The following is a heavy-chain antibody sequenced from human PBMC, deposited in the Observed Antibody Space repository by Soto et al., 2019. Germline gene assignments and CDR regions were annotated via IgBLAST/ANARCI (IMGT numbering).Heavy chain of an antibody. CDR1: GFIFSGSG. Sequence: QVQLVESGGGVVQPGRSLRLTCAASGFIFSGSGMHWVRQAPGKGLEWVALVSNDGIRKYYGDSVKGRFTISRDNAKNTLYLQMTCLRAEDTAVYYCARWVGGSMYDNSGKYDSWGQGTLVTVSS. D-gene: IGHD3-22*01. CDR3: ARWVGGSMYDNSGKYDS. V-gene: IGHV3-30*03. J-gene: IGHJ5*01. CDR2: VSNDGIRK.